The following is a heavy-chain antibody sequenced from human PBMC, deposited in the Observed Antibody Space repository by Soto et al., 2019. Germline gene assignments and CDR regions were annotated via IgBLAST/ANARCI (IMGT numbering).Heavy chain of an antibody. V-gene: IGHV3-7*01. CDR2: INQDGSES. D-gene: IGHD2-2*01. CDR1: GFTFSSYW. CDR3: ARPARECSSPGCAN. J-gene: IGHJ4*02. Sequence: HPGGSMRLSCAASGFTFSSYWMSWVRQAPGKGLEWVANINQDGSESYYVDSVKDRFTISRDNAKNSLYLQMTSLRAEDTAVYYCARPARECSSPGCANWGQGTLVTVSS.